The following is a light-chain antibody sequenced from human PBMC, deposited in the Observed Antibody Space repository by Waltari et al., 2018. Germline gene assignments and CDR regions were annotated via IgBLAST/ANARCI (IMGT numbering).Light chain of an antibody. CDR1: SSNLGAGYD. V-gene: IGLV1-40*01. CDR2: SST. J-gene: IGLJ2*01. Sequence: QSVLTQPPSVSGAPGQTVALSCTGSSSNLGAGYDVNWYQHLPGTAPKVLIYSSTNRPSGVPDRFSGSKSGTSASLAIIGLQAEDEADYFCQSYDNSLTGSVFGGGTKLTVL. CDR3: QSYDNSLTGSV.